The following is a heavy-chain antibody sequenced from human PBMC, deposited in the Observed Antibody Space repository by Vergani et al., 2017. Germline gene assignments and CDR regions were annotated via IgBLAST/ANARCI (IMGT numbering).Heavy chain of an antibody. D-gene: IGHD1-20*01. J-gene: IGHJ4*02. V-gene: IGHV4-30-4*01. Sequence: QVQLQESGPGLVKPSQTLSLTCTVSGDSMNSDDFYWSWIRQPPGKGLEWIGNIFYSGSTCYNPSLRSRLTLSVALSKHLFSLKLNSVTAADSAVYYCARFKWHDIDYWGQGTLVTVSS. CDR3: ARFKWHDIDY. CDR2: IFYSGST. CDR1: GDSMNSDDFY.